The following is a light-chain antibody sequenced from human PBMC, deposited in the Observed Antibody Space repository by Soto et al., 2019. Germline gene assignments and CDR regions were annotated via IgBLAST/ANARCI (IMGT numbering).Light chain of an antibody. Sequence: ELVLPQSQATLSVSPGARSPLSGRASQSVSSNLAWYQQKPGQAHRLLIYGASTRATGIPARFSGSGSGTEFTLTISSLQSEDFAVYYCQKYNNWPRTFGKGTKVDIK. J-gene: IGKJ1*01. CDR2: GAS. V-gene: IGKV3D-15*01. CDR3: QKYNNWPRT. CDR1: QSVSSN.